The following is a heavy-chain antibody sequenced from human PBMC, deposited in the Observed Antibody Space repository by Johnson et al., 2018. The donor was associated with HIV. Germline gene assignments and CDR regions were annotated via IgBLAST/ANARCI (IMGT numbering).Heavy chain of an antibody. J-gene: IGHJ3*01. CDR3: AGGRKDIGVVDGLDTDAFDA. CDR1: GFNFNTYT. V-gene: IGHV3-30*01. Sequence: VQLVESGGGVVQPGRSLRLFCAVSGFNFNTYTMHWVRQAPGRGLEWVAVISYDGGNRYYADSVKGRFTISRDSSKNTLYLQMNSLRPDDAAVYYCAGGRKDIGVVDGLDTDAFDAWGQGTVVTVSS. CDR2: ISYDGGNR. D-gene: IGHD2-2*01.